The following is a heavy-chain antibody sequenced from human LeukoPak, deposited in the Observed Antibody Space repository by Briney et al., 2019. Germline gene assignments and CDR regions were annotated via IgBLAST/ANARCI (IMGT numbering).Heavy chain of an antibody. CDR2: IWNDGSNK. CDR1: GFTFSHYG. J-gene: IGHJ4*02. D-gene: IGHD4-11*01. V-gene: IGHV3-33*06. Sequence: GGSLRLSCAASGFTFSHYGMHWVRQAPGRGLEWVAVIWNDGSNKYHADSVKGRFTISRDNSQNTVDLHMNSLRAEDTAVYYCAKDAQRGFDYSNSLEYWGQGTLVTVSS. CDR3: AKDAQRGFDYSNSLEY.